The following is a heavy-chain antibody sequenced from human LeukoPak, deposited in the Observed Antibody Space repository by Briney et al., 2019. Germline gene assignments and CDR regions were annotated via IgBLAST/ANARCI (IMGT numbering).Heavy chain of an antibody. V-gene: IGHV4-59*01. CDR2: IYYSGST. Sequence: PSETLSLTCTVSGGSISSDYWSWIRQPPAKGLVWIGYIYYSGSTNYNPSLKSRVTISVDTSKNQFSLKLSSVTAADTAVYYCARLGYGDYEFDYWGQGTLVTVSS. CDR1: GGSISSDY. D-gene: IGHD4-17*01. CDR3: ARLGYGDYEFDY. J-gene: IGHJ4*02.